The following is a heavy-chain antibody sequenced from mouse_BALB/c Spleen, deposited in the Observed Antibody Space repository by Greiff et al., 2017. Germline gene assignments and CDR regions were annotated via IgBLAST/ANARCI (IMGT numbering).Heavy chain of an antibody. Sequence: ESGPGLVKPSQSLSLTCSVTGYSITSGYYWNWIRQFPGNKLEWMGYISYDGSNNYNPSLKNRISITRDTSKNQFFLKLNSVTTEDTATYYCARVGNYLYYYAMDYWGQGTSVTVSS. CDR1: GYSITSGYY. D-gene: IGHD2-1*01. CDR3: ARVGNYLYYYAMDY. CDR2: ISYDGSN. J-gene: IGHJ4*01. V-gene: IGHV3-6*02.